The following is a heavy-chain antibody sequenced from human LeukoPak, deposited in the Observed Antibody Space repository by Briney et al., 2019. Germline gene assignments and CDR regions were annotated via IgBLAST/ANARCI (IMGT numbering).Heavy chain of an antibody. CDR3: ARAGYYYDSRHRDAFDI. Sequence: GGSLRLSCAASGFTFSSYAMHWVRQAPGKGLEWVAVISYDGSNKYYADSVKGRFTISRDNSKNTLYLQMNSLRAEDTAVYYCARAGYYYDSRHRDAFDIWGQGTMVTVSS. V-gene: IGHV3-30*04. J-gene: IGHJ3*02. CDR2: ISYDGSNK. CDR1: GFTFSSYA. D-gene: IGHD3-22*01.